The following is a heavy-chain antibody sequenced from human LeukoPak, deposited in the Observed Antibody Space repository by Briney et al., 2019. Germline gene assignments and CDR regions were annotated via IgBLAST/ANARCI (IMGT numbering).Heavy chain of an antibody. CDR3: ARVVPAARGWYFDL. J-gene: IGHJ2*01. D-gene: IGHD2-2*01. V-gene: IGHV4-31*03. CDR1: GGSISSGGYY. CDR2: IYYSGST. Sequence: SETLSLTCTVSGGSISSGGYYWSWIRQHPGKGLEWIGYIYYSGSTYYNPSLKSRVTISVDTSKNQFSLKLSSVTAGDPAVYYCARVVPAARGWYFDLWGRGTLVTVSS.